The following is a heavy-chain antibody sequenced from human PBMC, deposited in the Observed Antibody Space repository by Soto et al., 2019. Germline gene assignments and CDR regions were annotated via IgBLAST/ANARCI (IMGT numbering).Heavy chain of an antibody. D-gene: IGHD4-17*01. CDR1: GGSISSYY. J-gene: IGHJ4*02. Sequence: PSETLSLTCTVSGGSISSYYWSWIRQPPGKGLEWIGYIYYSGSTNYNPSLKSRVTISVDTSKNQFSLKLSSVTAADTAVYYCARGPDYGDYYPSYYFDYWGQGTLVTVSS. CDR2: IYYSGST. CDR3: ARGPDYGDYYPSYYFDY. V-gene: IGHV4-59*01.